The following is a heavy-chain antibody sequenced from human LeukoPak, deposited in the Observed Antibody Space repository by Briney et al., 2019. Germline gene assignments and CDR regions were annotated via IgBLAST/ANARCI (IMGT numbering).Heavy chain of an antibody. V-gene: IGHV4-38-2*01. CDR1: GYSISSGDY. CDR3: ARPRPIDSSGYYFDY. D-gene: IGHD3-22*01. Sequence: SETLSLTCAVSGYSISSGDYWGWIRQPPGKGLEWIGSIYHSGSTYYNPSLKSRVTISVDTSKNQFSLKLSSVTAADTAVYYCARPRPIDSSGYYFDYWGQGTLVTVSS. CDR2: IYHSGST. J-gene: IGHJ4*02.